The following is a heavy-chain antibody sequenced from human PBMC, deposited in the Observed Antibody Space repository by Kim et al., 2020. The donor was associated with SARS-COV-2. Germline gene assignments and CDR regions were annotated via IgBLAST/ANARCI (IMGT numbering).Heavy chain of an antibody. V-gene: IGHV3-48*02. CDR3: ARGVERYYYDSSGYYPHEWYFDL. J-gene: IGHJ2*01. CDR1: GFTFSSYS. D-gene: IGHD3-22*01. Sequence: GGSLRLSCAVSGFTFSSYSMNWVRQAPGKGLEWVSYISSSSSTIYYADSVKGRFTISRDNAKNSLYLQMNSLRDEDTAVYYCARGVERYYYDSSGYYPHEWYFDLWGRGTLVTVSS. CDR2: ISSSSSTI.